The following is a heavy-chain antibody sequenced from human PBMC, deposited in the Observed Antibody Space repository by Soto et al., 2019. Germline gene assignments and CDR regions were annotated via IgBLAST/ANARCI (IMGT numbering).Heavy chain of an antibody. Sequence: SETLSLTCTVSGGSISSYYWSWIRQPPGKGLEWIGYIYYSGSTNYNPSLKSRVTISVDTSKNQFSLKLSSVTAADTAVYYCARSSPEGYYYYYGMDVWGQGTTVT. D-gene: IGHD2-15*01. CDR2: IYYSGST. CDR1: GGSISSYY. V-gene: IGHV4-59*08. CDR3: ARSSPEGYYYYYGMDV. J-gene: IGHJ6*02.